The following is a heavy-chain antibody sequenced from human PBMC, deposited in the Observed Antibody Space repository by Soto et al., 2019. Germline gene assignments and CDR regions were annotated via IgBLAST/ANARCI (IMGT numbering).Heavy chain of an antibody. CDR3: ARFYAAIYYYGMDV. CDR1: GFTFSTYA. V-gene: IGHV3-23*01. J-gene: IGHJ6*02. Sequence: GGSLRLSCAASGFTFSTYAMSWVRQAPGKGLEWVSAISPNGDAIYYADSVKGRFTISRDNAKNSLYLQMNSLRAEDTAVYYCARFYAAIYYYGMDVWGQGTTVTVSS. D-gene: IGHD2-2*01. CDR2: ISPNGDAI.